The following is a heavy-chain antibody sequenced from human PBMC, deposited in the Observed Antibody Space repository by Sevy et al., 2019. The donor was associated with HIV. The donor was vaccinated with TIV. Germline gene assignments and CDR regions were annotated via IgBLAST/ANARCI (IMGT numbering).Heavy chain of an antibody. CDR3: AKGRMSYDESSGYIDAFDI. V-gene: IGHV3-9*03. J-gene: IGHJ3*02. D-gene: IGHD3-22*01. CDR1: GFTFDDYA. CDR2: INWNGGSK. Sequence: GGSLRLSCAASGFTFDDYAMHWVRQVPGKGLEWVSGINWNGGSKGYADSVKGRFTISRDNAKNSLYLQMNSLRPEDMAFYYCAKGRMSYDESSGYIDAFDIWGQGTMVTVSS.